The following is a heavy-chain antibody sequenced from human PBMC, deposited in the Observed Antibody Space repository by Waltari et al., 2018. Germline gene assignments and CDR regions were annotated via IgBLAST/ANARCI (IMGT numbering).Heavy chain of an antibody. CDR2: IYTSGST. J-gene: IGHJ4*02. V-gene: IGHV4-4*07. Sequence: QVQLQESGPGLVKPSETLSLTRHVSGGSISSFYWSWIRQPAGKGLEWIGRIYTSGSTNYNPSLKSRVTMSVDTSKNQFSLKLSSVTAADTAVYYCARQCSSTSCYAFDYWGQGTLVTVSS. CDR1: GGSISSFY. CDR3: ARQCSSTSCYAFDY. D-gene: IGHD2-2*01.